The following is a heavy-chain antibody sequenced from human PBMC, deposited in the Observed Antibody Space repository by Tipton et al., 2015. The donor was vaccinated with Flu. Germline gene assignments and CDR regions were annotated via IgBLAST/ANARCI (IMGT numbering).Heavy chain of an antibody. CDR3: ARGRHSSSWYEGWFGP. Sequence: QLVQSGAEVKKPGASVKVSCKASGYTFTSYDINWVRQATGQGLEWMGWMNPNSGNTGYAQKFQGRVTMTRNTSISTAYMELSSLRSEDPAVYYCARGRHSSSWYEGWFGPWGQGTLVTVPS. CDR2: MNPNSGNT. CDR1: GYTFTSYD. D-gene: IGHD6-13*01. J-gene: IGHJ5*02. V-gene: IGHV1-8*01.